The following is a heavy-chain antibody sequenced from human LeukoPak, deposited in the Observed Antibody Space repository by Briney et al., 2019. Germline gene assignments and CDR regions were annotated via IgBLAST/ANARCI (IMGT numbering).Heavy chain of an antibody. CDR2: IEQDGSTK. J-gene: IGHJ4*02. CDR3: TRDTDGSLDY. V-gene: IGHV3-7*01. Sequence: GGSLRLSCAASGFTFTSSWMAWVRQAPGKGLEWVANIEQDGSTKHYADSLKGRFTISRDNPKNSLYLQMNNLRADDTAVYYCTRDTDGSLDYWGQGILVTVAS. D-gene: IGHD1-26*01. CDR1: GFTFTSSW.